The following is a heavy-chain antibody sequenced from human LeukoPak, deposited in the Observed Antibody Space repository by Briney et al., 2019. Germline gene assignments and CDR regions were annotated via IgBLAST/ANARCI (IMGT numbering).Heavy chain of an antibody. Sequence: GGSLRLSCAASGFTFSSYAMHWVRQAPGKGLEWVAVISYDGSNKYYADSVKGRFTISRDNSKNTLYLQMNSLRAEDTAVYYCARAGDGYNWGDFDYWGQGTLVTVSS. V-gene: IGHV3-30-3*01. J-gene: IGHJ4*02. D-gene: IGHD5-24*01. CDR2: ISYDGSNK. CDR1: GFTFSSYA. CDR3: ARAGDGYNWGDFDY.